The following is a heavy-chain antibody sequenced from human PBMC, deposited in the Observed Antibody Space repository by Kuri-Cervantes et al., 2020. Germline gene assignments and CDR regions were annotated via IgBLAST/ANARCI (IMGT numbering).Heavy chain of an antibody. CDR3: TRTGARGYYDFWSGHNYYYYGMDV. CDR1: GGSISSSSYY. CDR2: IYYSGST. J-gene: IGHJ6*02. Sequence: GSLRLSCTVSGGSISSSSYYWGWIRQPPGKGLEWIGSIYYSGSTYYNPSLKSRVSISVDTSKNQFSLKLSSVTAADTAVYYCTRTGARGYYDFWSGHNYYYYGMDVWGQGTTVTVSS. D-gene: IGHD3-3*01. V-gene: IGHV4-39*07.